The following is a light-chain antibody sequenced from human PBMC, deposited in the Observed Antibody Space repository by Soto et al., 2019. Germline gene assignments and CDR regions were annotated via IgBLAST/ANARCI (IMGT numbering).Light chain of an antibody. CDR1: QVISTS. J-gene: IGKJ1*01. V-gene: IGKV1-9*01. CDR2: AAS. Sequence: DIQLTQSPSFLSPSIGASVTITCRASQVISTSLAWYQVKPGKAPKLLIYAASTLESGVPSRFSATLSGTEGTLTISSLQSEDGAVYYCQQYNNWPWTFGQGTKVDIK. CDR3: QQYNNWPWT.